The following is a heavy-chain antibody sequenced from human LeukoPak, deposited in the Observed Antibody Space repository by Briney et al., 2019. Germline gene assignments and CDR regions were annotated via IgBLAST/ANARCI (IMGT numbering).Heavy chain of an antibody. D-gene: IGHD3-10*01. Sequence: PGGSLRLPCAAPRFTFSSYGMSWVRQAPGKGLEWVSAISGSSRTIYYADSVKGRFAISRDNARNSLYLQMNSLRVEDTAVYYCAKDGWLESGRTPFYFDSWGQGTLVTVSS. CDR2: ISGSSRTI. J-gene: IGHJ4*02. CDR3: AKDGWLESGRTPFYFDS. V-gene: IGHV3-48*01. CDR1: RFTFSSYG.